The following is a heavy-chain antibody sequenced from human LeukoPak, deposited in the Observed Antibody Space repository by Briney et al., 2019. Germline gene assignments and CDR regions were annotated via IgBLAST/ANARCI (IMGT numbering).Heavy chain of an antibody. V-gene: IGHV3-21*01. CDR1: GFTFSSYS. J-gene: IGHJ1*01. CDR3: ARGPRITIFGVVAQYFQH. D-gene: IGHD3-3*01. Sequence: PGGSLRPSCAASGFTFSSYSMNWVRQAPGKGLEWVSSISSSSSYIYYADSVKGRFTISRDNAKNSLYLQMNSLRAEDTAVYYCARGPRITIFGVVAQYFQHWGQGTLVTVSS. CDR2: ISSSSSYI.